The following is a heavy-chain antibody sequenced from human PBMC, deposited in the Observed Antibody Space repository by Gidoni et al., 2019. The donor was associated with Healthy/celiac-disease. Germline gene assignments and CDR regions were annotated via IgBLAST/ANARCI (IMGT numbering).Heavy chain of an antibody. D-gene: IGHD3-22*01. V-gene: IGHV4-59*01. J-gene: IGHJ4*02. Sequence: QVQLQESGPGLVKPSETLSLTCTVPGGSISSYYWSWIRQPPGKGLEWIGYIYYSGSTNYNPSLKSRVTISVDTSKNQFSLKLSSVTAADTAVYYCARSDLIVVGSFDYWGQGTLVTVSS. CDR2: IYYSGST. CDR1: GGSISSYY. CDR3: ARSDLIVVGSFDY.